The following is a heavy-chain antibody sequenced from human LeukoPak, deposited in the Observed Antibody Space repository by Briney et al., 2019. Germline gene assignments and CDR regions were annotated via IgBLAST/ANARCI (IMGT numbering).Heavy chain of an antibody. CDR2: ISGSGGST. Sequence: GGSLRLSCAASGFTFSSYSMSWVRQAPGKGLEWVSAISGSGGSTYYADSVKGRFTISRDNSKNTLYLQMNSLRAEDTAVYYCAKDLRPVYYYDSSGYYPLMSYWGQGTLVTVSS. CDR3: AKDLRPVYYYDSSGYYPLMSY. J-gene: IGHJ4*02. CDR1: GFTFSSYS. V-gene: IGHV3-23*01. D-gene: IGHD3-22*01.